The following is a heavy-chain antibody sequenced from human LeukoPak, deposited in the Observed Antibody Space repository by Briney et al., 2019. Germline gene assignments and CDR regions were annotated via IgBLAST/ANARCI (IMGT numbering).Heavy chain of an antibody. CDR3: ARGYVSSGCYFPFDY. Sequence: NSSQTLSLTCTVSGGSISRGSYYWSWIRQPAGKGLEWIGRIYTSGSTNYNPSLKSRVTISVDTSKNQFSPKLSSVTAADTAVYYCARGYVSSGCYFPFDYWGQGTLVTVSS. D-gene: IGHD3-22*01. CDR2: IYTSGST. J-gene: IGHJ4*02. CDR1: GGSISRGSYY. V-gene: IGHV4-61*02.